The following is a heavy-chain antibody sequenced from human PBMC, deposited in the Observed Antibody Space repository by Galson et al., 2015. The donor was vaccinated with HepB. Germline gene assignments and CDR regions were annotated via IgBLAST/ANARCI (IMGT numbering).Heavy chain of an antibody. CDR1: GFTFISYA. J-gene: IGHJ4*02. CDR3: ARDTDIWFGELSCPDY. CDR2: ISYDGSNT. D-gene: IGHD3-10*01. V-gene: IGHV3-30*04. Sequence: SLRLSCAPSGFTFISYAMHWVRRAPGKGLEWVAAISYDGSNTYYADSVKGRFTISRDNSRNTLYLQMNSLRPEDTAVYFCARDTDIWFGELSCPDYWGQGTQVTVSS.